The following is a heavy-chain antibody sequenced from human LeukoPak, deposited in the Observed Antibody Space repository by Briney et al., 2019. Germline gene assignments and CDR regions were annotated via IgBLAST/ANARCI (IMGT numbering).Heavy chain of an antibody. V-gene: IGHV4-39*07. J-gene: IGHJ4*02. D-gene: IGHD4-17*01. CDR1: GGSISSGSYY. Sequence: SETLSLTCTVSGGSISSGSYYWSWIRQPPGKGLEWIGEIDPKGTTNYNPSLESRVIVSVDTSENQFSLNLNSVTAADTAIYYCARGRSYEYGDYDFWGQGTLVSVSS. CDR3: ARGRSYEYGDYDF. CDR2: IDPKGTT.